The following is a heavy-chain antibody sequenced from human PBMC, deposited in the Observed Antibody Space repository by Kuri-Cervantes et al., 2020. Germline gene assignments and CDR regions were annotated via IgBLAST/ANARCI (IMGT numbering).Heavy chain of an antibody. J-gene: IGHJ6*03. Sequence: GESLKISCAASGFTFSGSAMHWVRQAPGKGLEWVSVISATGGRTYYADSVKGRFTISRDNSKNTLYLQMNSLRVEDTAVYYCARSAIPSYYSYYMDVWGKGTTVTVSS. V-gene: IGHV3-23*01. CDR2: ISATGGRT. CDR1: GFTFSGSA. D-gene: IGHD2-21*01. CDR3: ARSAIPSYYSYYMDV.